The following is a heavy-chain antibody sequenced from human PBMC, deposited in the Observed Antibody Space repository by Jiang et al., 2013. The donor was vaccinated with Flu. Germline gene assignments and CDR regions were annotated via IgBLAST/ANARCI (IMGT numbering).Heavy chain of an antibody. CDR1: GGSISDYY. D-gene: IGHD2-21*02. V-gene: IGHV4-59*01. Sequence: GSGLVKPSETLSLTCTVSGGSISDYYWSWIRQPPGKGLEWIGHFSYSGSTNYNASFKSRVTISVDLSRNQFSLKLTSVTAADTAVYYCARADLVVTAPLLFDYWGQGTLVTVSS. CDR2: FSYSGST. CDR3: ARADLVVTAPLLFDY. J-gene: IGHJ4*02.